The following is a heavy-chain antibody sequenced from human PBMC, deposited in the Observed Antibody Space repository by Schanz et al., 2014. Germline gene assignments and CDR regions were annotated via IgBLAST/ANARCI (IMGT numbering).Heavy chain of an antibody. Sequence: QLQLQESGPGLVKPSETLSLTCTVSGDSISSSRYCWGWIRQPPGKGLEWIGSIYYSGSTYYNPSLKSRAPISVDTYKTQFSLKLISVTAADTAVYYCARRDNYLSAFDIWGQGTMVTVSS. V-gene: IGHV4-39*01. D-gene: IGHD4-4*01. CDR2: IYYSGST. CDR3: ARRDNYLSAFDI. J-gene: IGHJ3*02. CDR1: GDSISSSRYC.